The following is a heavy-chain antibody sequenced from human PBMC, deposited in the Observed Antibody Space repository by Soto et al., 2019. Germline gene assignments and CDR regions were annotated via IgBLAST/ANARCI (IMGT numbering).Heavy chain of an antibody. CDR2: LSYDGSDK. Sequence: AGGSRRPCWEISVFTLDNYAMHWVRQAPGKGLYWVAALSYDGSDKYHADSVKGRFTISRDNSKNTLYLQMNNLRPEDTSVYYCARDQYRSSWNWFGPWGQGTLVTVSS. V-gene: IGHV3-30-3*01. J-gene: IGHJ5*02. CDR3: ARDQYRSSWNWFGP. D-gene: IGHD6-13*01. CDR1: VFTLDNYA.